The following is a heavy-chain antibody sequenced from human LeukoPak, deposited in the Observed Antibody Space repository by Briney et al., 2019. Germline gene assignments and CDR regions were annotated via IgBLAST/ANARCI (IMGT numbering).Heavy chain of an antibody. CDR1: GGTFSSYA. V-gene: IGHV1-18*01. CDR3: ARDFRALLLWFGELSSGLLDY. D-gene: IGHD3-10*01. Sequence: GASVKVSCKASGGTFSSYAISWVRQAPGQGLEWMGWISAYNGNTNYAQKPQGRVTMTTDTSTSTAYMELRSLRSDDTAVYYCARDFRALLLWFGELSSGLLDYWGQGTLVTVSS. CDR2: ISAYNGNT. J-gene: IGHJ4*02.